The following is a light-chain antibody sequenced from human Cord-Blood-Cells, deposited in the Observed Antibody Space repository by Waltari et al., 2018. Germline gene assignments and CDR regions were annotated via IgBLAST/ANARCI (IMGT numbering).Light chain of an antibody. CDR2: QDS. V-gene: IGLV3-1*01. Sequence: SYELTQPPSVSVSPGQTASITCSGDKLGDKYACWYQQKPGQSPVLVIYQDSKRPSGSPERFAGSNAGNTDTLTISGTQAMDEADYYCQAWDSSNVVFGGGTKLTVL. CDR3: QAWDSSNVV. CDR1: KLGDKY. J-gene: IGLJ2*01.